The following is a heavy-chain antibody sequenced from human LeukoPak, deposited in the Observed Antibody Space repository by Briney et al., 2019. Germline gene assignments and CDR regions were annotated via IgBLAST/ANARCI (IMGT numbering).Heavy chain of an antibody. CDR3: ARESSSGPLDY. V-gene: IGHV4-59*01. J-gene: IGHJ4*02. D-gene: IGHD6-19*01. CDR1: GGSISSYY. CDR2: MYNSGSA. Sequence: PSETLSLTCTVSGGSISSYYWSWIRQPPGKGLEWIGYMYNSGSANYNPSLKSRVTISVDTSKNQFSLKLSSVTAAETAVSYSARESSSGPLDYWGQGTLVTVSS.